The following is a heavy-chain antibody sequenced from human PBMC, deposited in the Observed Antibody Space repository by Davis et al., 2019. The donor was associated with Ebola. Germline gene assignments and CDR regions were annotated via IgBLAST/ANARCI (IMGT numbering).Heavy chain of an antibody. V-gene: IGHV3-21*01. CDR3: ARDRPLDFFFGDYYGMDV. CDR1: GFTFSSYS. Sequence: PGGSLRLSCAASGFTFSSYSMNWVRQAPGKGLEWVSSISSDSDYIYYADSAKGRFTISRDNAKNSLYLQMNSLRAEDTAVYYCARDRPLDFFFGDYYGMDVWGQGTTVTVSS. D-gene: IGHD3-3*01. J-gene: IGHJ6*02. CDR2: ISSDSDYI.